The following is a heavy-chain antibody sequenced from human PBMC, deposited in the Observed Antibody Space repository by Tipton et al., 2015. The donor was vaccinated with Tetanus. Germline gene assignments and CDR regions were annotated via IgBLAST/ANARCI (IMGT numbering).Heavy chain of an antibody. CDR3: ARGQPPYYDSSGYYVNAEYFQH. CDR1: GGSFSGYY. V-gene: IGHV4-34*01. J-gene: IGHJ1*01. D-gene: IGHD3-22*01. Sequence: LRLSCAVYGGSFSGYYWSWIRQPPGKGLEWIGEINHSGSTNYNPSLRSRVTISVDTSKNQFSLKLSSVTAADTAVYYCARGQPPYYDSSGYYVNAEYFQHWGQGTLVTASS. CDR2: INHSGST.